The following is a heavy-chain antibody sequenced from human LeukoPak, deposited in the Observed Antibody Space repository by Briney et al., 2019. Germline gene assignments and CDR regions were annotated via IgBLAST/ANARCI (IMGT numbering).Heavy chain of an antibody. J-gene: IGHJ2*01. CDR1: GGSISSGDYY. CDR3: ARVNVDIVENWCFDL. CDR2: IYYSGST. D-gene: IGHD5-12*01. Sequence: PSETLSLTCTVSGGSISSGDYYWSWIRQPPGKGLEWIGYIYYSGSTYYNPSLKSRVTISVDTSKNQFSLKLSSVTAADTAVYYCARVNVDIVENWCFDLWGRGTLVTVSS. V-gene: IGHV4-30-4*01.